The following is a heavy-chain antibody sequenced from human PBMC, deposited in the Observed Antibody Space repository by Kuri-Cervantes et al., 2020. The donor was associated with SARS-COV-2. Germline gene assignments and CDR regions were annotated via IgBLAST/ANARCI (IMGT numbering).Heavy chain of an antibody. Sequence: GSLRLSCTVSGGSISSYYWSWIRQPPGKGLEWIGYIHYSGSTNYNPSLKSRVTISVDTSKNKFSLKLSSVTAADTAVYYCARELGLTTVNWFDPWGQGTLVTVSS. J-gene: IGHJ5*02. D-gene: IGHD4-17*01. CDR1: GGSISSYY. CDR3: ARELGLTTVNWFDP. CDR2: IHYSGST. V-gene: IGHV4-59*01.